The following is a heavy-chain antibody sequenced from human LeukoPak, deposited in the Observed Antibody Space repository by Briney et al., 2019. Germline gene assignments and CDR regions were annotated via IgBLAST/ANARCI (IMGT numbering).Heavy chain of an antibody. CDR3: ARGRAGLDY. V-gene: IGHV3-30-3*01. Sequence: GGSLRLSCAAPGFTFSSYAMHWVRQAPGKGLEWVAVISYDGSNKYYADSVKGRFTISRDNSKNTLYLQMNSLRAEDTAVYYCARGRAGLDYWGQGTLVTVSS. J-gene: IGHJ4*02. CDR2: ISYDGSNK. CDR1: GFTFSSYA.